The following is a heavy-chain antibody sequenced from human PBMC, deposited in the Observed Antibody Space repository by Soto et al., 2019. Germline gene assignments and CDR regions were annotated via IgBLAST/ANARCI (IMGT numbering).Heavy chain of an antibody. CDR1: GGSISRSSYY. CDR2: IYYSGST. Sequence: QLQLQESGPGLVKPSETLSLTCTVSGGSISRSSYYWGWIRQPPGKGLEWIGSIYYSGSTHYNPFLKSRVTRSVDTSKNQFSLKLSSVTAADTAVYYCATLWFGAADYWGQGTLVSVSS. V-gene: IGHV4-39*01. J-gene: IGHJ4*02. D-gene: IGHD3-10*01. CDR3: ATLWFGAADY.